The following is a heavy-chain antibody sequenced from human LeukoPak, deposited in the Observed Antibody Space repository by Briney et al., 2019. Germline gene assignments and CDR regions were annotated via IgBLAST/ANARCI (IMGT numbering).Heavy chain of an antibody. V-gene: IGHV1-69*13. D-gene: IGHD6-19*01. J-gene: IGHJ5*02. Sequence: GASVKVSCKASGGTFSSYAISWVRQAPGQGLEWMGGIIPIFGTANYAQKFQGRVTITADESTSTAYMELSSLRSEDTAVYYCASSIAVGAVAATNWSDPWGQGTLVTVSS. CDR2: IIPIFGTA. CDR1: GGTFSSYA. CDR3: ASSIAVGAVAATNWSDP.